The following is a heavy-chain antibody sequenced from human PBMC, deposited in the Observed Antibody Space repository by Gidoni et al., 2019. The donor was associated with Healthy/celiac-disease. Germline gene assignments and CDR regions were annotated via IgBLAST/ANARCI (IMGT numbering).Heavy chain of an antibody. CDR1: GGSFSGYY. Sequence: QVQLQQWGAGLLKPSETLSLTCAVYGGSFSGYYWSWIRQPPGKGLEWIGEINHSGSTNYNPSLKSRVTISVDTSKNQFSLKLSSVTAADTAVYYCARGFPSIHGYDYWGQGTLVTVSS. CDR2: INHSGST. J-gene: IGHJ4*02. V-gene: IGHV4-34*01. D-gene: IGHD5-18*01. CDR3: ARGFPSIHGYDY.